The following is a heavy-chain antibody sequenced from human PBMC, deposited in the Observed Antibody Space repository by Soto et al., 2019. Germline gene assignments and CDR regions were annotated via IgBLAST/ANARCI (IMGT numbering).Heavy chain of an antibody. V-gene: IGHV1-3*01. Sequence: GPSVKVSCKASGYTFTSYAMHWVRQAPGQRLEWMGWINAGNGNTKYSEKFQGRVTMTTDTSTSTAYMEMRSLRSDDTAVYYCATRSPAFDYWGQGTLVTVSS. CDR2: INAGNGNT. CDR1: GYTFTSYA. CDR3: ATRSPAFDY. J-gene: IGHJ4*02.